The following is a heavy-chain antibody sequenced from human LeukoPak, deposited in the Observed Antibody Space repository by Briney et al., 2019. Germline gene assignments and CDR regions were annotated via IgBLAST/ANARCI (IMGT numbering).Heavy chain of an antibody. J-gene: IGHJ6*03. D-gene: IGHD6-6*01. Sequence: GGSLRLSCAASGFTFSSYSMNWVRQAPGKGLEWVSYISSSSSTIYYADSVKGRFTISRDNAKNSLYLQMNSLRAEDTAVYYCAREVGSSSYGPSYYMDVWGKGTTVTVSS. CDR3: AREVGSSSYGPSYYMDV. V-gene: IGHV3-48*01. CDR2: ISSSSSTI. CDR1: GFTFSSYS.